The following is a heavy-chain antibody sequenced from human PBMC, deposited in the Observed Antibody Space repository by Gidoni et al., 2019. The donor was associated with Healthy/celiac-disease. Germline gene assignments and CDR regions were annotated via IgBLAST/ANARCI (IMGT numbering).Heavy chain of an antibody. Sequence: QVQLQASGPGLVKPSETLSLTCTVSNGSMHRYYWSWIRQPPGKGLEWIGYIYYNGNTKYNPSLKSRVTISGDTSKSQFSLNLSSVTAADTAVYYCARHFSSVRYYFYYIDVWGKGTAVTVSS. D-gene: IGHD6-6*01. CDR2: IYYNGNT. J-gene: IGHJ6*03. CDR1: NGSMHRYY. CDR3: ARHFSSVRYYFYYIDV. V-gene: IGHV4-59*08.